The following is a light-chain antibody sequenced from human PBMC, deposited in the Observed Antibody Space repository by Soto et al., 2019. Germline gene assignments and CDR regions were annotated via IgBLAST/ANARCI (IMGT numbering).Light chain of an antibody. CDR1: QSISSW. Sequence: DIQMTQSPSTLSASVGDRVTITCRASQSISSWLAWYQQKPGEAPQILIYKASSLETGVPSRFSGSGSGTEFTLTISSLQPDDFATYYCQQYDYYPYTFGQGTKLEIK. V-gene: IGKV1-5*03. J-gene: IGKJ2*01. CDR3: QQYDYYPYT. CDR2: KAS.